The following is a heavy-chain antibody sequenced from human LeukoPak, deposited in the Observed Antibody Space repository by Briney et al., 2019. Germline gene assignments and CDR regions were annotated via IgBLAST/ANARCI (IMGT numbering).Heavy chain of an antibody. CDR1: GFTFSSYW. Sequence: GGSLRLSCAASGFTFSSYWMHWVRQAPGKGLVWVSRINSDGSSTSYADSVKGRFTISRDNAKNTLYLQMNSLRAEDTAVYYCARENAGDRWFDPWGQGTLVTVSS. D-gene: IGHD2-21*02. CDR2: INSDGSST. J-gene: IGHJ5*02. CDR3: ARENAGDRWFDP. V-gene: IGHV3-74*01.